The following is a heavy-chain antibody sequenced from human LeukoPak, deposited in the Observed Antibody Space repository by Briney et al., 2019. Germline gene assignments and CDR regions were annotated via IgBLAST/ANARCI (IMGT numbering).Heavy chain of an antibody. CDR3: ARDYYGSGEVNWFDP. Sequence: GASEKVSCKASGGTFSSYAISWVRQAPGQGLEWMGGIIPIFGTANYAQKFQGRVTITADESTSTAYMELSSLRSEDTAVYYCARDYYGSGEVNWFDPWGQGTLVTVSS. CDR2: IIPIFGTA. CDR1: GGTFSSYA. V-gene: IGHV1-69*13. D-gene: IGHD3-10*01. J-gene: IGHJ5*02.